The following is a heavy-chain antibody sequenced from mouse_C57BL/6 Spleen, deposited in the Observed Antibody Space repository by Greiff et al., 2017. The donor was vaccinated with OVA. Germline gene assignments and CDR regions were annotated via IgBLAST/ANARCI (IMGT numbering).Heavy chain of an antibody. J-gene: IGHJ4*01. CDR2: INPGSGGT. D-gene: IGHD2-2*01. Sequence: QVQLQQSGAELVRPGTSVKLSCKASGYAFTNYLIDWVKQRPGQGLEWIGVINPGSGGTNYNEKFKGKATLTADKSSSTAYMQLSSLTSEDSAVYFCARGRDGNDAMDYWGQGTTVTAAS. CDR1: GYAFTNYL. CDR3: ARGRDGNDAMDY. V-gene: IGHV1-54*01.